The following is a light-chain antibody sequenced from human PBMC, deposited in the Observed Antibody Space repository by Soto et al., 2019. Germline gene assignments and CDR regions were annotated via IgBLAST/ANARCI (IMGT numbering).Light chain of an antibody. CDR1: QSVSRSN. CDR3: EQYGSSPPSIT. V-gene: IGKV3-20*01. J-gene: IGKJ5*01. CDR2: GTS. Sequence: EIVLTQSPDTLSLSPGERATVCCRASQSVSRSNLAWYQHKPGQAPRLLIYGTSNRATGIPDRFTGSGSGTDLTLTISSLEPEDFAVYYCEQYGSSPPSITFGQGTRREIK.